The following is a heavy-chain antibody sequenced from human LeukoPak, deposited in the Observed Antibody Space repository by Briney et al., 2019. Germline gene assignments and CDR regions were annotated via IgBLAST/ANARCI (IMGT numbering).Heavy chain of an antibody. CDR1: GFTFSSYA. V-gene: IGHV3-23*01. CDR2: ISGSGGST. Sequence: GGSLRLSFAASGFTFSSYAMSWVRQAPGKGLEWVSAISGSGGSTYYADSVKGRFTISRDNSKNTLYLQMNSLRAEDTAVYYCGGSPPHYYYMDVWGKGTTVTVSS. CDR3: GGSPPHYYYMDV. J-gene: IGHJ6*03.